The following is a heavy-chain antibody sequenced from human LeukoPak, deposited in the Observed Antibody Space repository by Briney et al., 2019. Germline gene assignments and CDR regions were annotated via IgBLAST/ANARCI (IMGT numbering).Heavy chain of an antibody. V-gene: IGHV3-48*01. CDR3: ARASYDTSGYYSGAGARADY. D-gene: IGHD3-22*01. CDR1: GFTFSSYS. J-gene: IGHJ4*02. CDR2: ISFSSSTI. Sequence: PGGSLRLSCAASGFTFSSYSVNWVRQAPGKGLEWVSYISFSSSTIYYADSVKGRFTISRDNAKNSLYLQMNSLRVEDTAVYYCARASYDTSGYYSGAGARADYWGQGILVTVSS.